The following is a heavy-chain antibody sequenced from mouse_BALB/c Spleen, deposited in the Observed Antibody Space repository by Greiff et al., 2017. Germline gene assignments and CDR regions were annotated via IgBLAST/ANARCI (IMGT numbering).Heavy chain of an antibody. J-gene: IGHJ3*01. D-gene: IGHD1-1*01. V-gene: IGHV3-2*02. CDR2: ISYSGST. CDR1: GYSITSDYA. Sequence: ESGPGLVKPSQSLSLTCTVTGYSITSDYAWNWIRQFPGNKLEWMGYISYSGSTSYNPSLKSRISITRDTSKNQFFLQLNSVTTEDTATYYCARDYGLAYWGQGTLVTVSA. CDR3: ARDYGLAY.